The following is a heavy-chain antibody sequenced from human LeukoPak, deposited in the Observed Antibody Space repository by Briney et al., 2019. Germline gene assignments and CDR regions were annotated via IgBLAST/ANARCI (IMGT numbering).Heavy chain of an antibody. CDR3: ARGTLTSGAGDY. CDR2: INHSGST. D-gene: IGHD2-8*02. V-gene: IGHV4-34*01. CDR1: GGSFSGYY. Sequence: SETLSLTCAVYGGSFSGYYWSWIRQPPGKGLEWIGEINHSGSTNYNPSLKSRVTISVDTSKNQFSLKLSSVTAADTAVYYCARGTLTSGAGDYWAQGTLVTVSS. J-gene: IGHJ4*02.